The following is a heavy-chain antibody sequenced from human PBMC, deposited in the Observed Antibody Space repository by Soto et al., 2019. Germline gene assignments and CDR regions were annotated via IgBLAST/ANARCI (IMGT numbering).Heavy chain of an antibody. CDR3: AKALARPYSPPSYGMDV. D-gene: IGHD2-15*01. J-gene: IGHJ6*02. CDR1: RFTFSNFG. CDR2: ISNDGSNK. Sequence: QVKLVESGGGVVQPGRSLRLSCAASRFTFSNFGMHWVRQAPGKGLEWVAVISNDGSNKYYADSVKGRFAISRDNSKNTLYLQMNTLRAEDTAVYYCAKALARPYSPPSYGMDVWGHGTTVTVSS. V-gene: IGHV3-30*18.